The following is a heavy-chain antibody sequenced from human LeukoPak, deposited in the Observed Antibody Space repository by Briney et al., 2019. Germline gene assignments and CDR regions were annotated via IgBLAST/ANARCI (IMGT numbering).Heavy chain of an antibody. CDR3: ASRRYYYGSGSYYKPHHSFDY. CDR2: INHSGST. J-gene: IGHJ4*02. Sequence: SETLSLTCTVSGGSISSYYWSWIRQPAGKGLEWIGEINHSGSTNYNPSLKSRVTISVDTSKNQFSLKLSSVTAADTAVYYCASRRYYYGSGSYYKPHHSFDYWGQGTPVTVSS. CDR1: GGSISSYY. V-gene: IGHV4-34*01. D-gene: IGHD3-10*01.